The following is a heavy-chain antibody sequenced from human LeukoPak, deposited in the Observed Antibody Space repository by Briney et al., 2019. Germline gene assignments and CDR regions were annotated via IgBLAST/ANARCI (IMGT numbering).Heavy chain of an antibody. CDR3: TRQMPAIRYFDF. CDR1: GFTFSSYW. CDR2: INTDGSSA. V-gene: IGHV3-74*01. J-gene: IGHJ4*02. D-gene: IGHD5-24*01. Sequence: GGSLRLSCAASGFTFSSYWMHWVRQAPGQGLVWVSLINTDGSSATYADSVKGRFTISRDNARSTLYLQMNSLRAEDTAVYYCTRQMPAIRYFDFWGQGTLVTVSS.